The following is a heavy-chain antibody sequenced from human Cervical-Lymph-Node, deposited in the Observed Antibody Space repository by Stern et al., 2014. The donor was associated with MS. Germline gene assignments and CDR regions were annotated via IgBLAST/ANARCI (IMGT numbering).Heavy chain of an antibody. J-gene: IGHJ5*02. CDR2: IYWDDDK. D-gene: IGHD1-20*01. CDR3: ARRRSAITDAPPPNYFDP. CDR1: GFSLTTPGVG. V-gene: IGHV2-5*02. Sequence: QITLKESGPTLVKPTQTLTLTCTFSGFSLTTPGVGVGWIRQPPGKALEWLALIYWDDDKRYSPSLKSRLTSTKDTSKSQVVLTLTNIDPVDTATYYCARRRSAITDAPPPNYFDPWGQGTLVAVSS.